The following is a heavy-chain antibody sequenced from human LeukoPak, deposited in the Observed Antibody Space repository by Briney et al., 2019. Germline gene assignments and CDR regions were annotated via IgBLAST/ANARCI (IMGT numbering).Heavy chain of an antibody. CDR3: AKAVNYYGSGSPFYY. CDR2: ISGSGGST. V-gene: IGHV3-23*01. D-gene: IGHD3-10*01. Sequence: GGSLRLACAASGFTLSSYAMSWVRQAPGKGLEWVSAISGSGGSTYYADSVKGRFTISRDNSKNTLYLQMNSLRAEDTAVYYCAKAVNYYGSGSPFYYWGQGTLVTVSS. J-gene: IGHJ4*02. CDR1: GFTLSSYA.